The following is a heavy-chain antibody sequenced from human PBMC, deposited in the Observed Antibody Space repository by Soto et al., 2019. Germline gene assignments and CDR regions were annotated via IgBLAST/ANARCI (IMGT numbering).Heavy chain of an antibody. CDR2: ISGSGGST. CDR1: GFTFSSYA. V-gene: IGHV3-23*01. J-gene: IGHJ5*02. CDR3: AKDAIFGVVIPHTYSLFGL. Sequence: PGWSMRLSCAASGFTFSSYAMSWVRQAPGKGLEWVSAISGSGGSTYYADSVKGRFTISRDNSKNTLYLQMNSLRAEDTAVYYGAKDAIFGVVIPHTYSLFGLWGQGSLVTVSS. D-gene: IGHD3-3*01.